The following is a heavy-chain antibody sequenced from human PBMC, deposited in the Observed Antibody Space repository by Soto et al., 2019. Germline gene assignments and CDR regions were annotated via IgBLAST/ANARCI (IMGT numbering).Heavy chain of an antibody. Sequence: SETLSLTCTVSGGSISSSSYYWGWIRQPPGKGLEWIGSIYYSGSTYYNPSLKSRVTISVDTSKNQFSLKLSSVTAADTAVYYCARVDSSSGTYYFDYWGQGTLVTVSS. J-gene: IGHJ4*02. CDR3: ARVDSSSGTYYFDY. D-gene: IGHD6-13*01. CDR2: IYYSGST. V-gene: IGHV4-39*01. CDR1: GGSISSSSYY.